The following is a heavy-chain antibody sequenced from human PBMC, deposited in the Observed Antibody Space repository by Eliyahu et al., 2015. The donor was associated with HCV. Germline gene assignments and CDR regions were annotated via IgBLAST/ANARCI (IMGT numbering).Heavy chain of an antibody. CDR3: ARGQSYDFWSGYYTGPFDY. CDR2: INHSGST. CDR1: GGSFSGYY. V-gene: IGHV4-34*01. Sequence: QVQLQQWGAGLLKPSETLSLTCAVYGGSFSGYYWSWIRQPPGKGLEWIGEINHSGSTNYNPSLKGRVTISVDTSKNQFSLKLSSVTAADTAVYYCARGQSYDFWSGYYTGPFDYWGQGTLVTVSS. D-gene: IGHD3-3*01. J-gene: IGHJ4*02.